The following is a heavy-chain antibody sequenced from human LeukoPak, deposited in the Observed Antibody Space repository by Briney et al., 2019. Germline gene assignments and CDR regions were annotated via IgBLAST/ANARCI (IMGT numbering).Heavy chain of an antibody. CDR2: IRSKAYGGTT. J-gene: IGHJ4*02. Sequence: PGGTLRLSCAASGFTFSSYAMSWVRQAPGKGREWVGFIRSKAYGGTTEYAASVKGRFTISRDDSKSIAYLQMNSLKTEDTAVYYCTRELGSSSWIDYWGQGTLVTVSS. CDR1: GFTFSSYA. V-gene: IGHV3-49*04. CDR3: TRELGSSSWIDY. D-gene: IGHD6-13*01.